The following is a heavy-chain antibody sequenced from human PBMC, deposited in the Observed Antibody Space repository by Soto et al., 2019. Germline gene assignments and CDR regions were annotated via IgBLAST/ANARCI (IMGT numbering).Heavy chain of an antibody. V-gene: IGHV1-46*01. CDR1: GYTFTSYY. D-gene: IGHD6-19*01. Sequence: GALVKVSCKASGYTFTSYYMHWVRQAPGQGLEWMGIINPSGGSTSYAQKFQGRVTMTRDTSTSTVYMELSSLRSEDTAVYYCARDSRSSGLLEYFQHWGQGTLVTVSS. J-gene: IGHJ1*01. CDR2: INPSGGST. CDR3: ARDSRSSGLLEYFQH.